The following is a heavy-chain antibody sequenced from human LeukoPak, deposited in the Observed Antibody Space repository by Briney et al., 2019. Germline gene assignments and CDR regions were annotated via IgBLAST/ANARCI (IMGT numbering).Heavy chain of an antibody. J-gene: IGHJ4*02. CDR1: GDSINTYY. CDR3: ATAGGRDYSGWEFDF. Sequence: SETLSLPCSVSGDSINTYYWSWIRPSPEKGLEWSGYILYTGITHYTPPLKSRVTISIDTSKKPFSLNLSSVTAADTAVYYCATAGGRDYSGWEFDFWGQGTLVTVSS. D-gene: IGHD1-26*01. CDR2: ILYTGIT. V-gene: IGHV4-59*01.